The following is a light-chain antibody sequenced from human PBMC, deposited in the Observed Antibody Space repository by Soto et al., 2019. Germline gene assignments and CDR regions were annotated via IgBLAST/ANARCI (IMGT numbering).Light chain of an antibody. V-gene: IGLV2-14*01. CDR2: KVT. J-gene: IGLJ2*01. Sequence: QSALTQPASVSGSPGQSLTISCTGTSSDVGGYNYVSWYQQHPGKPPKLVIHKVTNRPSGVSNRFSGSKSGSTASLTISGLQAEDEADYSRLSYPRRGTVVFGGGTKLAVL. CDR3: LSYPRRGTVV. CDR1: SSDVGGYNY.